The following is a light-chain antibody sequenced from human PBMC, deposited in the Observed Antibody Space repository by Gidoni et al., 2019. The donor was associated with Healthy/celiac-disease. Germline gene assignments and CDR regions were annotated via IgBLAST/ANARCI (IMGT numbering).Light chain of an antibody. CDR1: QSVSSY. J-gene: IGKJ3*01. CDR3: QQRSNWPPFT. V-gene: IGKV3-11*01. Sequence: EIVLTQSPATLSLSPEERATLSCRASQSVSSYLAWYQQTPGQAPRLLIYDASNRATGIPARFSGSGSGTDFTLTISSLEPEDFAVYYCQQRSNWPPFTFGPGTKVDIK. CDR2: DAS.